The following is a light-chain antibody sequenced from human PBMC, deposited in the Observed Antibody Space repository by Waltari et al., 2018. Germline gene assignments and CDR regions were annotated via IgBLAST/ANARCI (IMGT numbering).Light chain of an antibody. V-gene: IGLV2-23*01. CDR3: CSYTDSTTLV. J-gene: IGLJ2*01. Sequence: QSALTQPASVSGSPGQSITISCTGTSSDVGNYNFVSWYQHHPGKAPRLMIYEDTKRHSGVSNRFSGSKSGNTASLTIPGLQAEDEADYYCCSYTDSTTLVFGGGTGLTVL. CDR1: SSDVGNYNF. CDR2: EDT.